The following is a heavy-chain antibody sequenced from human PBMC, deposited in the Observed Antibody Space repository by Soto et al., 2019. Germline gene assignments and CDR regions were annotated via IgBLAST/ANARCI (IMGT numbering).Heavy chain of an antibody. J-gene: IGHJ5*02. CDR1: GGSFSGYY. CDR2: INHSGST. CDR3: ARDVSDYDFWSGLAHWFDP. Sequence: SETLSLTCAVYGGSFSGYYWSWIRQPPGKGLEWIGEINHSGSTNYNPSLKSRVTISVDTSKNQFSLKLSSVTAADTAVYYCARDVSDYDFWSGLAHWFDPWGQGTLVTVSS. D-gene: IGHD3-3*01. V-gene: IGHV4-34*01.